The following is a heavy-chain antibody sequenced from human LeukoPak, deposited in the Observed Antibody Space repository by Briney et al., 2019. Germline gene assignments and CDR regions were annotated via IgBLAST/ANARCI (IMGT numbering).Heavy chain of an antibody. CDR2: IYYSGST. CDR1: GFSITTGYY. J-gene: IGHJ4*02. V-gene: IGHV4-38-2*02. Sequence: PSGTLSLTCSVSGFSITTGYYWAWIRQSPGKGLEWIGSIYYSGSTYYNPSLKSRVTISVDTSKNQFSLKLSSVTAADTAVYYCARESYSATWYSGFDYWGQGTLVTVSS. D-gene: IGHD6-13*01. CDR3: ARESYSATWYSGFDY.